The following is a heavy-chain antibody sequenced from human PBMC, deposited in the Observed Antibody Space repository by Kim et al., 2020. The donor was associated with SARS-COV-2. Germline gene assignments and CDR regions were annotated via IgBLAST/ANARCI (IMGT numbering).Heavy chain of an antibody. CDR3: ARGFFRYGFDV. V-gene: IGHV3-74*01. Sequence: GGSLRLSCAASGFTSNNYWINWVRHAPGKGLVWVSRISSDGSITNYADSVKGRFTMSRDNAENTLYLQMNSLRAEDTAVYYCARGFFRYGFDVWGQGTTVTVSS. D-gene: IGHD3-10*01. J-gene: IGHJ6*02. CDR1: GFTSNNYW. CDR2: ISSDGSIT.